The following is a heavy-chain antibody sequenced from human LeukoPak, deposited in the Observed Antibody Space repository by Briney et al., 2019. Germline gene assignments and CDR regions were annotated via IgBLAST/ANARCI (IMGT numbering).Heavy chain of an antibody. Sequence: TSETLSLTCTVSGGSISSYYWSWIRQPPGKGLEWIGEINHSGSTNYNPSLKSRVTISVDTSKNQFSLKLSSVTAADTAVYYCARVLRKRYWGFCDYWGQGTLVTVSS. CDR2: INHSGST. D-gene: IGHD7-27*01. V-gene: IGHV4-34*01. J-gene: IGHJ4*02. CDR1: GGSISSYY. CDR3: ARVLRKRYWGFCDY.